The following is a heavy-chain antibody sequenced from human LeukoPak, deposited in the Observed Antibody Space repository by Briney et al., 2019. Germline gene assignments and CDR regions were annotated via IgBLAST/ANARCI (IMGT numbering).Heavy chain of an antibody. Sequence: SETLSLTCAVSGGSISSSNWWSWVRQPPGKGLVWIGEIYHSGSNNYNPSLKSRVTISVDTSKNQFSLNLSSVTAADTAVYYCARVKTGYSSSWYPFDPWGQGTLVTVSS. CDR1: GGSISSSNW. CDR2: IYHSGSN. J-gene: IGHJ5*02. D-gene: IGHD6-13*01. V-gene: IGHV4-4*02. CDR3: ARVKTGYSSSWYPFDP.